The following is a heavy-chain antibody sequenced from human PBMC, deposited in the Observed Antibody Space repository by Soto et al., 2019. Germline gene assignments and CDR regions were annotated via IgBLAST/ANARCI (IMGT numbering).Heavy chain of an antibody. Sequence: QVQLVESGGGVVQPGRSLRLSCAASGFTFSSYAMHWVRQAPGKGLEWVAVISYDGSNKYYADSVKGRFTISRDNSKNTLYLQMNSLRAEDKAVYYCARDRSHCSGGSCYSKPYYYYGMDVWGQGTTVTVSS. J-gene: IGHJ6*02. CDR2: ISYDGSNK. CDR3: ARDRSHCSGGSCYSKPYYYYGMDV. V-gene: IGHV3-30-3*01. D-gene: IGHD2-15*01. CDR1: GFTFSSYA.